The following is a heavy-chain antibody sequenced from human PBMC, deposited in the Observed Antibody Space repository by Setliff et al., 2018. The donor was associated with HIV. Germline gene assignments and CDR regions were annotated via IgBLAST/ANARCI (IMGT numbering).Heavy chain of an antibody. CDR2: ISAYNGNT. V-gene: IGHV1-18*01. Sequence: GASVKVSCKSSGYTFTSYGISWVRQAPGQGLEWVGWISAYNGNTNYAQKFQGRVSMTRNTSISTAYMELSSLRSEDTAVYYCARVGSYWTQFDYWGQGTLVTVSS. CDR3: ARVGSYWTQFDY. D-gene: IGHD2-15*01. J-gene: IGHJ4*01. CDR1: GYTFTSYG.